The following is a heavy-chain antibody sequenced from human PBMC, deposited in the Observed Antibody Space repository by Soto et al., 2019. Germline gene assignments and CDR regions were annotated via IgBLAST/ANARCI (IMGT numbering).Heavy chain of an antibody. CDR2: ISSSSSYI. V-gene: IGHV3-21*01. D-gene: IGHD2-2*01. CDR3: ARDLGHRELQLLWGGNDAFDI. J-gene: IGHJ3*02. CDR1: GFTFSSYS. Sequence: GGSLRLSCAASGFTFSSYSMNWVRQAPGKGLEWVSSISSSSSYIYYADSVKGRFTISRDNAKNSLYLQMNSLRAEDTAVYYCARDLGHRELQLLWGGNDAFDIWGQGTMVTVSS.